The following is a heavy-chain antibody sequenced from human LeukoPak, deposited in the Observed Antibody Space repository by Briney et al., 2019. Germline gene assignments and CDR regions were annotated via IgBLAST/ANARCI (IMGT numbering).Heavy chain of an antibody. CDR2: INVNSGGT. V-gene: IGHV1-2*02. Sequence: ASVKVSCKASGYKFVNYYIHLVRQAPGQGLEWLGWINVNSGGTNSAQKFHGRLTLTSAMSNTTAYMELSSLTSDDASVYYCARANDLWYYAQWGQGTLITVSS. J-gene: IGHJ4*02. D-gene: IGHD1-1*01. CDR1: GYKFVNYY. CDR3: ARANDLWYYAQ.